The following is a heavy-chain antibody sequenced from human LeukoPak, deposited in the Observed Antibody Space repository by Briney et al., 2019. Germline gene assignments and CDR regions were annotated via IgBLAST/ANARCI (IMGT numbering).Heavy chain of an antibody. CDR1: GFTFSSYE. Sequence: SGGSLRLSCAASGFTFSSYEMNWVRQAPGKGLECVSYISSSGSTIFYADSVKGRFTISRDNAANSLFLQMNSLRVDDTAVYYCARDRFVARPPKPTAFDIWGQGTVVTVSS. V-gene: IGHV3-48*03. J-gene: IGHJ3*02. CDR2: ISSSGSTI. D-gene: IGHD6-6*01. CDR3: ARDRFVARPPKPTAFDI.